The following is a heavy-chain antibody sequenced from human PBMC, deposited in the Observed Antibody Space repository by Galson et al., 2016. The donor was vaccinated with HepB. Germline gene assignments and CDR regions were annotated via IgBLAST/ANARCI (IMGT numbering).Heavy chain of an antibody. J-gene: IGHJ1*01. CDR2: IWYDGSKT. D-gene: IGHD2-15*01. CDR3: GTGPGHIEVLSPSEEDFQH. CDR1: GLSLRIYG. Sequence: SLRLSCAASGLSLRIYGMHWVRQAPAKGLEWVAVIWYDGSKTYYADSVKGRFTVSRDNSKNMLYLQISSLRAEDTAVYYCGTGPGHIEVLSPSEEDFQHWGQGTQVTVSS. V-gene: IGHV3-33*01.